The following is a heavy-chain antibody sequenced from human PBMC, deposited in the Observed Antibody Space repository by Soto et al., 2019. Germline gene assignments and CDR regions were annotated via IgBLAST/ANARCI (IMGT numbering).Heavy chain of an antibody. CDR1: GFTFSSYA. V-gene: IGHV3-30-3*01. CDR2: ISYDGSNK. Sequence: QVHLVESGGGVVQPGRSLRLSCAASGFTFSSYAMHGVRQAPGKGLEWVAVISYDGSNKYYADSVKGRFTISRDNSKKTLFLQMNSLRAEDTAVYYCARETDGMDVWGQGTTVTVSS. J-gene: IGHJ6*02. CDR3: ARETDGMDV.